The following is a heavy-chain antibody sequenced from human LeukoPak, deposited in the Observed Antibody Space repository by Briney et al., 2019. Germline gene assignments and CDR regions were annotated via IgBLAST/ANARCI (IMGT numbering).Heavy chain of an antibody. Sequence: GASVKVSCKASGYTFTNYGISWVRQAPGQGLEWMGWVSAYSGNTNYAQNLQGRVTMTTDTSTSTAYMELRSLRSDDTAVYYCARASDDYDFWSGPFDYWGRGTLVTVSS. CDR2: VSAYSGNT. D-gene: IGHD3-3*01. CDR3: ARASDDYDFWSGPFDY. CDR1: GYTFTNYG. V-gene: IGHV1-18*01. J-gene: IGHJ4*02.